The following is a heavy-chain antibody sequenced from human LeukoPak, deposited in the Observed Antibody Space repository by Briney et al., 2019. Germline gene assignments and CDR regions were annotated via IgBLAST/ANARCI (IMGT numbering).Heavy chain of an antibody. D-gene: IGHD3-22*01. CDR1: GYTFTSYG. CDR2: ISAYNGNT. CDR3: ARARNYYDSSGYSHYYFDY. J-gene: IGHJ4*02. V-gene: IGHV1-18*01. Sequence: ASVKVSCKTSGYTFTSYGISWVRQAPGQGLEWMGWISAYNGNTNYAQKLQGRVTMTTDTSTSTAYMELRSLRSDDTAVYYCARARNYYDSSGYSHYYFDYWGQGTLVTVSS.